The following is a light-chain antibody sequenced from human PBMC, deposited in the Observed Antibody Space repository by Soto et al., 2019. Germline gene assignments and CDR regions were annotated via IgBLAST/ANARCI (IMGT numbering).Light chain of an antibody. CDR1: SGSIASNY. J-gene: IGLJ3*02. CDR3: QSYDSSNHERV. Sequence: NFMLTQPHSVSESPGKTVTISCTGSSGSIASNYVQWYQQRPGSAPTTVIYEDNQRPSGVPDRFSGSIDSSSNSASLTISGLKTEDEADYYCQSYDSSNHERVFVGGTKVTVL. CDR2: EDN. V-gene: IGLV6-57*02.